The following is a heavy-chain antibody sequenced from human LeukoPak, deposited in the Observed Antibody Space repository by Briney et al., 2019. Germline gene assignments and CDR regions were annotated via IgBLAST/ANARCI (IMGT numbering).Heavy chain of an antibody. D-gene: IGHD4/OR15-4a*01. CDR2: INWNGGST. V-gene: IGHV3-20*04. CDR3: ALTLRGAEDY. CDR1: GFTFDDYG. J-gene: IGHJ4*02. Sequence: PGGSLRLSCAASGFTFDDYGMSWVRQAPGKGLEWVSGINWNGGSTGYADSVKGRFTISRDNSKNTLYLQMNSLRAEDTAVYYCALTLRGAEDYWGQGTLVTVSS.